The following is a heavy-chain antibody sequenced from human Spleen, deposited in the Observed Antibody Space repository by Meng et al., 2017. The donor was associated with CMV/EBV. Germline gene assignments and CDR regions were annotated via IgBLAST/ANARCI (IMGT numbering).Heavy chain of an antibody. V-gene: IGHV1-2*02. Sequence: QVQLGQSGAEVKKPGASVKVSCKASGYTFTSYGISWVRQAPGQGLEWMGWINPNSGGTNYAQKFQGRVTMTRDTSISTAYMELSSLRSEDTAVYYCARGWGYYDSSGHPAFDIWGQGTMVTVSS. D-gene: IGHD3-22*01. CDR2: INPNSGGT. CDR3: ARGWGYYDSSGHPAFDI. CDR1: GYTFTSYG. J-gene: IGHJ3*02.